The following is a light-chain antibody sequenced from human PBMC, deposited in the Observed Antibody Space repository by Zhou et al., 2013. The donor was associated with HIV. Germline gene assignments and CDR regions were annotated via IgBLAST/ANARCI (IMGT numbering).Light chain of an antibody. CDR1: QSISSY. CDR2: AAS. Sequence: DIEMTQSPSSLSASVGDRVTITCRASQSISSYLNWYQQKPGKAPRLLIYAASTLQSGVPPRFSGSGSGTDFTLTISSLQPEDFATYYCQQTYNTPLTFGQGTKVEMK. J-gene: IGKJ2*01. CDR3: QQTYNTPLT. V-gene: IGKV1-39*01.